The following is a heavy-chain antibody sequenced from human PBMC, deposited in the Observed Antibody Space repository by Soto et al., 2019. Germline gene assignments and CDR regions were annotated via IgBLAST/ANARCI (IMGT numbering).Heavy chain of an antibody. Sequence: SETLSLTCTVSGGSISDYYWSWIRDPPGKGLEWIGYIYYGCNTNYNPSLKSRVTISVDTSKNQFSLKLISVTAADTAVYYCARDRGYYESSGLYFDYWGQGTLVTVSS. CDR2: IYYGCNT. CDR1: GGSISDYY. D-gene: IGHD3-22*01. V-gene: IGHV4-59*01. J-gene: IGHJ4*02. CDR3: ARDRGYYESSGLYFDY.